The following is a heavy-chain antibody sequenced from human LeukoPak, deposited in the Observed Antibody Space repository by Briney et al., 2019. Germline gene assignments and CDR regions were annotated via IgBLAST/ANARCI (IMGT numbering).Heavy chain of an antibody. CDR3: ARVGSSGWYEFDY. CDR1: GFTFSSYG. D-gene: IGHD6-19*01. Sequence: GGSLRLSCAASGFTFSSYGMHWVRQAPGKGLEWVAVIWYDGSNKYYADSVKGRFTISRDNSKNSLYLQMNSLRAEDTAVYYCARVGSSGWYEFDYWGQGTLVTVSS. J-gene: IGHJ4*02. CDR2: IWYDGSNK. V-gene: IGHV3-33*01.